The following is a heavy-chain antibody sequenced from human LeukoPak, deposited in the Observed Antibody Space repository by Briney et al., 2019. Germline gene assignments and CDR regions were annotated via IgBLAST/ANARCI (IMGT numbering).Heavy chain of an antibody. CDR2: ISSSSSYT. Sequence: NPGGSLRLSCAASGFTFSDYYMSWIRQAPGKGLEWVSYISSSSSYTNYADSVKGRFATSRDNAKNSLYLQMNSLRAEDTAVYYCARDRPYYYDSSGYGTGWGQGTLVTVSS. J-gene: IGHJ4*02. D-gene: IGHD3-22*01. CDR1: GFTFSDYY. CDR3: ARDRPYYYDSSGYGTG. V-gene: IGHV3-11*06.